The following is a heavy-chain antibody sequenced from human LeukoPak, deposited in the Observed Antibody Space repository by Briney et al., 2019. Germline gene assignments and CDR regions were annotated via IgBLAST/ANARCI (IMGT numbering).Heavy chain of an antibody. CDR2: ITSSRGDI. CDR3: TTECSGGDCYSGGFDY. D-gene: IGHD2-21*02. J-gene: IGHJ4*02. CDR1: GFDFSGYS. V-gene: IGHV3-21*03. Sequence: GGSLRLSCAASGFDFSGYSMTWVRQAPGRGLEWLSAITSSRGDICYADSAKGRFTISRDNAKNSLYLQINSLKTEDTAVYYCTTECSGGDCYSGGFDYWGQGTLVTVSS.